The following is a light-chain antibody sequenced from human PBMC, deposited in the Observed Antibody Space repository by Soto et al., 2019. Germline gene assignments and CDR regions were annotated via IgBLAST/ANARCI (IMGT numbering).Light chain of an antibody. V-gene: IGKV4-1*01. J-gene: IGKJ4*01. CDR2: WAS. CDR1: QSVLYSSNNKNY. CDR3: QQYHSTPLT. Sequence: DIVMTQSPDSLAVSLGERATINCKSSQSVLYSSNNKNYLAWYQQKPGQPPKLLIYWASTRESGVPERFSGSGSGTDFTLTISRLQAEDLAVYYCQQYHSTPLTFGGGTKVEIK.